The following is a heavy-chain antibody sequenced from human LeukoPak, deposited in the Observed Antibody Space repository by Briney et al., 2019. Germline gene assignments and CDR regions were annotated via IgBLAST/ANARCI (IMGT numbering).Heavy chain of an antibody. V-gene: IGHV4-4*07. Sequence: SETLSLTCTVSGGSISSYYWTWIRQPAGKGLEWIGRIYSSGSTNYNPSLKSRVTMSVDTSKNQFSLKLSSVTAADTAVYYYAKMVRGVTNWFDPWGQGTLVTVSS. CDR2: IYSSGST. CDR3: AKMVRGVTNWFDP. D-gene: IGHD3-10*01. CDR1: GGSISSYY. J-gene: IGHJ5*02.